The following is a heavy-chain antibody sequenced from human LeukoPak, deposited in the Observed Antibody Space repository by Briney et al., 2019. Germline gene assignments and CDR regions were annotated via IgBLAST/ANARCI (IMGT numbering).Heavy chain of an antibody. D-gene: IGHD2-2*01. V-gene: IGHV4-61*02. CDR1: GGSISSGSYY. CDR2: IYTSGST. CDR3: ARDSLLPSAMGYYYMDV. J-gene: IGHJ6*03. Sequence: SQTLSLTCTVSGGSISSGSYYWSWIRQPAGKGLEWIGRIYTSGSTNHNPSLKSRVTISVDTSKNQFSLKLSSVTAADTALYYCARDSLLPSAMGYYYMDVWGKGNTVTVSS.